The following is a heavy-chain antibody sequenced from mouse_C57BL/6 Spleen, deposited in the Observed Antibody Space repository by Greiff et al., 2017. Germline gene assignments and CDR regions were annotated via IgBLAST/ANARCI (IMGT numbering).Heavy chain of an antibody. CDR1: GYTFTSYW. Sequence: QVQLKQPGAELVKPGASVKLSCKASGYTFTSYWMQWVKQRPGQGLEWIGEIDPSDSYTNYNQKFKGKATLTVDTSSSTAYMQLSSLTSEDSAVYYCARGSTVVATRAWFAYWGQGTLVTVSA. J-gene: IGHJ3*01. CDR2: IDPSDSYT. V-gene: IGHV1-50*01. D-gene: IGHD1-1*01. CDR3: ARGSTVVATRAWFAY.